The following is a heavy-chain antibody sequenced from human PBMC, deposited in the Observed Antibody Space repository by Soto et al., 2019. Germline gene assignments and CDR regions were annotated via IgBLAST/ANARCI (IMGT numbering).Heavy chain of an antibody. CDR2: ISGSGGST. V-gene: IGHV3-23*01. CDR1: GFTFSSYA. Sequence: PGGSLRLSCAASGFTFSSYAMSWVRQAPGKGLEWVSAISGSGGSTYYADSVKGRFTISRDNSKNTLYLQMNSLRAEDTPVNYCSKQVDFWSGYYGYFQHWGQGTLVTVSS. J-gene: IGHJ1*01. CDR3: SKQVDFWSGYYGYFQH. D-gene: IGHD3-3*01.